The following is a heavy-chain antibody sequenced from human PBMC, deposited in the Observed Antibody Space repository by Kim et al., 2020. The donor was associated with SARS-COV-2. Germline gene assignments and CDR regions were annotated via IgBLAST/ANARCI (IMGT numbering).Heavy chain of an antibody. J-gene: IGHJ3*02. Sequence: PSVKIRVTISVDTSKNQFSLKLSAVTAADTAVYYCARRWRIAARRNAFDIWGQGTMVTVSS. D-gene: IGHD6-6*01. V-gene: IGHV4-39*01. CDR3: ARRWRIAARRNAFDI.